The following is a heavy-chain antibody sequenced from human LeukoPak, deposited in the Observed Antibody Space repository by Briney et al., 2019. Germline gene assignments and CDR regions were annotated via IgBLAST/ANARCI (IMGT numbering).Heavy chain of an antibody. CDR3: ARDPMALDWFDP. D-gene: IGHD3-10*01. V-gene: IGHV3-74*01. J-gene: IGHJ5*02. Sequence: PGGSLRLSCAASGFTFSSYWMHWVRQAPGKGLVWVSRINSDGSSTDYAVSVKGRFTISRDNAKNTLYLQMNNLRAEDTAVYYCARDPMALDWFDPWGQGTLVTVSS. CDR2: INSDGSST. CDR1: GFTFSSYW.